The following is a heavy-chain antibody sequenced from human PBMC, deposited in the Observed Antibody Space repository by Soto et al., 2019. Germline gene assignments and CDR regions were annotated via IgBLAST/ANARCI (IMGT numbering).Heavy chain of an antibody. J-gene: IGHJ3*02. CDR2: INPSGGST. CDR1: GYTFTSYY. CDR3: ARDQLAARPDVRYAFDI. D-gene: IGHD6-6*01. Sequence: ASVKVSCKASGYTFTSYYMHWVRQAPGQGLEWMGIINPSGGSTSYAQKFQGRVTMTRDTSTSTVYMELSSLRSEDTAVYYCARDQLAARPDVRYAFDIWGQGTRVTVSS. V-gene: IGHV1-46*01.